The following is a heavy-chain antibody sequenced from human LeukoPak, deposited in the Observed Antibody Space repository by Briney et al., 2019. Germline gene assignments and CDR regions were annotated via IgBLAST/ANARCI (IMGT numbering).Heavy chain of an antibody. CDR1: GYTFTSYY. CDR3: ARLDRQIVDYYDSSAMDAFDI. J-gene: IGHJ3*02. Sequence: ASVKVSCKASGYTFTSYYMHWVRQAPGQGLEWMGIINPSGGSTSYAQKFQGRVTMTRDTSTSTVYMELSSLRSEDTAVYYCARLDRQIVDYYDSSAMDAFDIWGQGTMVTVSS. CDR2: INPSGGST. D-gene: IGHD3-22*01. V-gene: IGHV1-46*01.